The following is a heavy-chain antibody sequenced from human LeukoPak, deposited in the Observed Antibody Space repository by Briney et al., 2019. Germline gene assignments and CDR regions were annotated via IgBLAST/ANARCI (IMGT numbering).Heavy chain of an antibody. D-gene: IGHD6-6*01. CDR3: ARGVHYGMDV. J-gene: IGHJ6*02. V-gene: IGHV3-74*01. CDR1: GFTFSSYA. CDR2: INNDGSTT. Sequence: QPGGSLRLSCAASGFTFSSYAMHWVRQAPGKGLVWVSRINNDGSTTAYADSVKGRFSISRDNANNTLYLQMNGLRAEDTAVYYCARGVHYGMDVWGQGTTVSVS.